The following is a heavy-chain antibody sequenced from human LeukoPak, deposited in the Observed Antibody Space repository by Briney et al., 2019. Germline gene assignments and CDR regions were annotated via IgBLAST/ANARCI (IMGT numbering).Heavy chain of an antibody. CDR1: GVSISSLY. CDR2: LYYSGST. CDR3: ARGRRNFNI. V-gene: IGHV4-59*11. Sequence: SEPLSLTCTVSGVSISSLYWSWIRQPPGKGLEGLGYLYYSGSTNYNPSLKSRVTISVDTSKNQFSLKLSSVTAADAAMYYWARGRRNFNIWGQGTMVTVLS. J-gene: IGHJ3*02.